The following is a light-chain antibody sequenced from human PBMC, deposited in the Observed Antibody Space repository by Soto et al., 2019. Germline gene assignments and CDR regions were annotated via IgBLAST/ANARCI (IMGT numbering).Light chain of an antibody. CDR3: QHPYSSPWT. CDR1: QTITND. Sequence: DIQMTQSPSSLSASVGDRVTITCRASQTITNDYNWYQQKPGKAPKLLVYAASTLLIGVPSRFTGGGSGTDFTLSIDSLQPEDFATCFCQHPYSSPWTVGKGTKVEI. CDR2: AAS. J-gene: IGKJ1*01. V-gene: IGKV1-39*01.